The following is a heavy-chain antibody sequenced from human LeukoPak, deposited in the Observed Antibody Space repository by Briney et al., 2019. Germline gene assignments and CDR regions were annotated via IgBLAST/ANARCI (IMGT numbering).Heavy chain of an antibody. D-gene: IGHD2-2*01. CDR3: ARARAPWGGIVVVPAAPEGWYFDL. Sequence: GESLKISCKGSGYSFTSYWIGWVRQMPGKGLEWMGIIYPGDSDTRYSPSFQGQVTISADKSISTAYLQWSSLKASDTAMYYCARARAPWGGIVVVPAAPEGWYFDLWGRGTLVTVSS. CDR1: GYSFTSYW. J-gene: IGHJ2*01. CDR2: IYPGDSDT. V-gene: IGHV5-51*01.